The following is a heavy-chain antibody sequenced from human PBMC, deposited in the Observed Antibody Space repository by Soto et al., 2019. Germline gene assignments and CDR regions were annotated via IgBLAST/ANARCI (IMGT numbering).Heavy chain of an antibody. Sequence: GPTLVNPTQTLTLTCTFSGFSLSTSGVSVGWIRQPPGKALEWLALIYWDDDKRYSTSLKTRLTISKDTSKNQVVLTMTNMDPVDTATYYCARIRDTAMGIDYWGQGTLVTVSS. CDR3: ARIRDTAMGIDY. V-gene: IGHV2-5*02. CDR1: GFSLSTSGVS. CDR2: IYWDDDK. J-gene: IGHJ4*02. D-gene: IGHD5-18*01.